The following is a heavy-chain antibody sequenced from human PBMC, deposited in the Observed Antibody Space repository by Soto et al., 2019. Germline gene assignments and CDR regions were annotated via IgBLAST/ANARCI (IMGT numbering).Heavy chain of an antibody. CDR2: MNPNSGNT. Sequence: ASVKVSCKASGYTFTSYGINWVRQAPGQGLEWMGWMNPNSGNTGYAQKFQGRVTMTRDTSITTAYMELSSLRSEDTAMYFCARSPRNWGFDYWGLGTLVTVSS. V-gene: IGHV1-8*02. D-gene: IGHD7-27*01. J-gene: IGHJ4*02. CDR1: GYTFTSYG. CDR3: ARSPRNWGFDY.